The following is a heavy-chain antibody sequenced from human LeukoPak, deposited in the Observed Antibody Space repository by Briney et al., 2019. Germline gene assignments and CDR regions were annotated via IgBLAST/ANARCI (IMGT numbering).Heavy chain of an antibody. CDR3: ARGPDSSGWYEFDY. Sequence: SETLSLTCTVSGGSISSYYWSWIRQPAGKGLEWIGRIYTSGSTNYNPFLKSRVTMSVDTSKNQFSLKLSSVTAADTAVYYCARGPDSSGWYEFDYWGQGTLVTVSS. J-gene: IGHJ4*02. V-gene: IGHV4-4*07. CDR1: GGSISSYY. D-gene: IGHD6-19*01. CDR2: IYTSGST.